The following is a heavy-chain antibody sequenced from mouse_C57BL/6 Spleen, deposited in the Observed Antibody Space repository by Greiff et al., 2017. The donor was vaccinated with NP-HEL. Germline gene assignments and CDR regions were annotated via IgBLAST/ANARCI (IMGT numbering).Heavy chain of an antibody. D-gene: IGHD2-3*01. CDR2: INPNNGGT. J-gene: IGHJ4*01. V-gene: IGHV1-22*01. CDR3: ARFIYDGYYVAMDY. CDR1: GYTFTDYN. Sequence: QQSGPELVKPGASVKMSCKASGYTFTDYNMHWVKQSHGKSLEWIGYINPNNGGTSYNQKFKGKATLTVNKSSSTAYMELRSLTSEDSAVYYCARFIYDGYYVAMDYWGQGTSVTVSS.